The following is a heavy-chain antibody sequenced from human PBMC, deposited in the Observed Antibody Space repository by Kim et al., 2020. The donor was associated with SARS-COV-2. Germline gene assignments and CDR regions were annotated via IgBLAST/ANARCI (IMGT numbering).Heavy chain of an antibody. Sequence: GGSLRLSCAASGLSFDDSAMNWVRQAPGKGLEWLSVISSGGRNKDYADAVKGRFTISRDNPKRTLFLQMNILRVEDTGVYYCAGGNYHDSLSLSDFYNGMDDWGQGTTVTVSS. CDR2: ISSGGRNK. V-gene: IGHV3-30-3*01. D-gene: IGHD3-22*01. CDR1: GLSFDDSA. CDR3: AGGNYHDSLSLSDFYNGMDD. J-gene: IGHJ6*02.